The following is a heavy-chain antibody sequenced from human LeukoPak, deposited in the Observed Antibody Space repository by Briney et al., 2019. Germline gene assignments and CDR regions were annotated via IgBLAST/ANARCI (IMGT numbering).Heavy chain of an antibody. CDR3: AKSPTYYYDSSAYRHFDY. J-gene: IGHJ4*02. CDR1: GFTFSKYA. CDR2: INGGGGST. V-gene: IGHV3-23*01. Sequence: GGSLRLSCGASGFTFSKYAMTWVRQAPGKGLEWVSSINGGGGSTFYAASVKGRFTISRDNSKNTLYLQMSSLRAEDTAIYYCAKSPTYYYDSSAYRHFDYWGQGTLVTVSS. D-gene: IGHD3-22*01.